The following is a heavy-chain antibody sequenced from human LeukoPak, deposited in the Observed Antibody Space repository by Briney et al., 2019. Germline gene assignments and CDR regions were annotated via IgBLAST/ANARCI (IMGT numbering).Heavy chain of an antibody. CDR2: VDPEDGET. Sequence: GASVKVSCKASGYTFTDYYMHWVQQAPGKGLEWMGRVDPEDGETIYAEKFQGRVTITADTSTDTAYMELSSLRSEDTAVYYCATCGTNGVCHTIHDAFDIWGQGTMVTVSS. D-gene: IGHD2-8*01. V-gene: IGHV1-69-2*01. J-gene: IGHJ3*02. CDR3: ATCGTNGVCHTIHDAFDI. CDR1: GYTFTDYY.